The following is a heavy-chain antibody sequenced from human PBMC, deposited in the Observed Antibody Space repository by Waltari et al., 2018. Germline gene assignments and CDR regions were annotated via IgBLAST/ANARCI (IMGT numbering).Heavy chain of an antibody. D-gene: IGHD6-19*01. J-gene: IGHJ4*02. CDR1: GGSISSSSYY. V-gene: IGHV4-39*07. CDR3: ARVNSSCWYPDY. Sequence: QLQLQESGPGLVKPSETLSLTCTVSGGSISSSSYYWGWIRQPPGKGLEWIGSIYYSGSTYYNPSLKSRVTISVDTSKNQFSLKLSSVTAADTAVYYCARVNSSCWYPDYWGQGTLVTVSS. CDR2: IYYSGST.